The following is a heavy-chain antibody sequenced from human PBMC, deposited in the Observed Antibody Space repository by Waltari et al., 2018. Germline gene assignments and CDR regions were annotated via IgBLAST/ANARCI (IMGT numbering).Heavy chain of an antibody. CDR1: GYSLTELS. J-gene: IGHJ4*02. D-gene: IGHD2-15*01. CDR3: ATDWGYCSDDSCYVGERGDY. Sequence: VQLIQSGAEVKKPGASVRLSCKVSGYSLTELSIHWVRQPPGKGLEWMGGFGAERRATTYAHGVQGRVTRTEETSTGPGYMELRSLTSDDTAVFYCATDWGYCSDDSCYVGERGDYWGQGTLVTVSS. CDR2: FGAERRAT. V-gene: IGHV1-24*01.